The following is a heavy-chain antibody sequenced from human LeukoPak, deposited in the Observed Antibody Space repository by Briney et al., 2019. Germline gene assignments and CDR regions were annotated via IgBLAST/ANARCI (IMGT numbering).Heavy chain of an antibody. CDR3: ARHYRDYGDYVQSFDY. CDR1: GYTFTSYY. D-gene: IGHD4-17*01. CDR2: INPSGGST. V-gene: IGHV1-46*01. Sequence: ASVKVSCKASGYTFTSYYMHWVGQAPGQGLEWMGIINPSGGSTSYAQKFQGRVTMTRDTSTSTVYTELSSLRSEDTAVYYCARHYRDYGDYVQSFDYWGQGTLVTVSS. J-gene: IGHJ4*02.